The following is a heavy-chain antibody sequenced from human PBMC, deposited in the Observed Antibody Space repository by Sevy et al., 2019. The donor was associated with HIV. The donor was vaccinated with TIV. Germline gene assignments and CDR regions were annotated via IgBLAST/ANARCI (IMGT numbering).Heavy chain of an antibody. J-gene: IGHJ3*02. CDR3: AKEYYYDSSGSVGAFDN. CDR2: IGGSGGST. Sequence: GGSLRLSCAASGFTFSSYAMSWVRQAPGKGLEWVSAIGGSGGSTYYADSVKGRFTISRDNSKNTLYLQMNSLRAEDTAVYYCAKEYYYDSSGSVGAFDNGGQGTMVTVSS. V-gene: IGHV3-23*01. CDR1: GFTFSSYA. D-gene: IGHD3-22*01.